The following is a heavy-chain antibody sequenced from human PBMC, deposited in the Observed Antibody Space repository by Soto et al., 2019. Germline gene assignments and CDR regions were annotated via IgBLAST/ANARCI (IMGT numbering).Heavy chain of an antibody. V-gene: IGHV4-61*01. Sequence: SETLSLTCTVSGGSVSSGSYYWSWIRQPPGKGLEWIGYIYYSGSTNYNPSLKSRVTISVDTSKNQFSLKLSSVTAADTAVYYCARVGDAYTFWVPYFDYWGQGTLVTVSS. J-gene: IGHJ4*02. CDR1: GGSVSSGSYY. CDR2: IYYSGST. CDR3: ARVGDAYTFWVPYFDY. D-gene: IGHD3-16*01.